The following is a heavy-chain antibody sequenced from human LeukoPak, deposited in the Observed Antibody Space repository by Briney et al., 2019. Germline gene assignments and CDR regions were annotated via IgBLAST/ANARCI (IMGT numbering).Heavy chain of an antibody. J-gene: IGHJ4*02. D-gene: IGHD3-9*01. CDR3: AKNDDILTGYYSFDY. CDR2: ISGNDPTI. CDR1: GFSFTTYW. Sequence: TGGSLRLSCAASGFSFTTYWMSWVRQAPGKGLEWVSYISGNDPTIYYADSVRGRFTISRDNSKNTLYLQMNSLRAEDTAVYYCAKNDDILTGYYSFDYWGQGTLVTVSS. V-gene: IGHV3-23*01.